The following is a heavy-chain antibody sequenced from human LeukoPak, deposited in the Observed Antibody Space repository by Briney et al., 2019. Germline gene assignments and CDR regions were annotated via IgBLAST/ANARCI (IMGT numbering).Heavy chain of an antibody. CDR3: ARGDSSLLAFDY. J-gene: IGHJ4*02. CDR1: GYIFSIYG. V-gene: IGHV1-2*06. Sequence: GASVKVSCKASGYIFSIYGISWVRQAPGQGLEWMGRINPNSGGTNYAQKFQGRVTMTRDTSISTAYMELSRLRSDDTAVYYCARGDSSLLAFDYWGQGTLVTVSS. CDR2: INPNSGGT. D-gene: IGHD6-6*01.